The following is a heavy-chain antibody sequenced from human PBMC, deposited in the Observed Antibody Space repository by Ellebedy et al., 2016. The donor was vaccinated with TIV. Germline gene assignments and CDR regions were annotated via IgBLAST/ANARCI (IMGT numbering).Heavy chain of an antibody. CDR1: GGSISSSSYY. D-gene: IGHD3-22*01. CDR3: ARGYYYDSSGYYYFDY. V-gene: IGHV4-39*07. CDR2: IYYSGST. J-gene: IGHJ4*02. Sequence: GSLRLXXTVSGGSISSSSYYWGWIRQPPGKGLEWIGSIYYSGSTYYNPSLKSRVTISVDRSKNQFSLKLSSVTAADTAVYYCARGYYYDSSGYYYFDYWGQGTLVTVSS.